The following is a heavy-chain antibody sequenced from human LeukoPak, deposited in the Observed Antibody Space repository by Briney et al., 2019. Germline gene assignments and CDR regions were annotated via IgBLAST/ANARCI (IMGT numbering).Heavy chain of an antibody. J-gene: IGHJ1*01. V-gene: IGHV3-7*01. D-gene: IGHD1-26*01. CDR2: IKQDGSEK. CDR3: ARARSIVGVSPFQH. Sequence: GGSLRLSCAASGFTFSSYWMSWVRQAPGKGLEWVANIKQDGSEKYYVDSVKGRFTISRDNAKNSLYLQMNSLRPEDTAVYYCARARSIVGVSPFQHWGQGTLVTVSS. CDR1: GFTFSSYW.